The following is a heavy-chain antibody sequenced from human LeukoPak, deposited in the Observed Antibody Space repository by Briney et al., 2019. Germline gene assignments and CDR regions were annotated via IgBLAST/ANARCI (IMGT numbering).Heavy chain of an antibody. D-gene: IGHD1-20*01. CDR1: GGSFSGYY. CDR2: IYYSGST. Sequence: PSETLSLTCAVYGGSFSGYYWSWIRQPPGKGLEWIGYIYYSGSTNYNPSLKSRVTISVDTSKNQFSLKLSSVTAADTAVYYCARETYNWKTHYGMDVWGQGTTVTVSS. J-gene: IGHJ6*02. CDR3: ARETYNWKTHYGMDV. V-gene: IGHV4-59*01.